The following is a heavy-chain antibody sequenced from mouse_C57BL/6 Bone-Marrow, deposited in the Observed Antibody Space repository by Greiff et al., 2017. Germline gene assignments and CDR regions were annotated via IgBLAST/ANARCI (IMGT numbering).Heavy chain of an antibody. D-gene: IGHD2-2*01. J-gene: IGHJ4*01. Sequence: EVKLVESGGGLVQPGGSMKLSCVASGFTFSNYWMNWVRQSPEKGLEWVAQIRLKSDNYATHYAESVKGRFTISRDDSKSSVYLQMNNLRAEDTGIYYCTEGIGYRENYYAMDYWGQGTSVTVSS. CDR2: IRLKSDNYAT. CDR1: GFTFSNYW. V-gene: IGHV6-3*01. CDR3: TEGIGYRENYYAMDY.